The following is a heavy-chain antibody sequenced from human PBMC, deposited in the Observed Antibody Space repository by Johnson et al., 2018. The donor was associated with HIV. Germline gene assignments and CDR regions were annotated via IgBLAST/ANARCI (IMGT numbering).Heavy chain of an antibody. CDR2: ISYDGSNK. Sequence: QVQLVESEGGVVQPGRSLRLSCAASGFTFSSYAMHWVRQAPGKGLEWVAVISYDGSNKYYADSVKGRFTISRDNSKNTLYLQMNSLRAEDTAVYYCARGLKLGSGDDAFDIWGQGTMVTVSS. J-gene: IGHJ3*02. D-gene: IGHD7-27*01. CDR1: GFTFSSYA. CDR3: ARGLKLGSGDDAFDI. V-gene: IGHV3-30-3*01.